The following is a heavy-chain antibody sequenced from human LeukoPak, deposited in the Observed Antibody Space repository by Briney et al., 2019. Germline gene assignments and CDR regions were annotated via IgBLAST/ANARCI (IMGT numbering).Heavy chain of an antibody. J-gene: IGHJ4*02. CDR1: GFTFSSYW. CDR3: AREEPVAILSH. Sequence: GGSLRPSCAASGFTFSSYWMSQVRQAPGKGLKWVANIKEDGSEKYYVDSVKGRFTISRDNAKNSLFLEMNSLRAEDTALYYCAREEPVAILSHWGQGTLVTVSS. CDR2: IKEDGSEK. V-gene: IGHV3-7*01. D-gene: IGHD2-2*01.